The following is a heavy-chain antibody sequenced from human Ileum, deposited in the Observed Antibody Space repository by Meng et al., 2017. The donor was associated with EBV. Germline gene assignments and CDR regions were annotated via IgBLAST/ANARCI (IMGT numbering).Heavy chain of an antibody. CDR3: ARRRGDHDYLDD. V-gene: IGHV4-39*01. CDR2: LCPSGNT. Sequence: LQLQEPGPGLLKPSEPRSLICTASGGPSTHGDYFWDWIRQATGKGLEWITSLCPSGNTYNNPSLKRRVTTSVDTSTNQFSLWLNSMTAADTAVYYCARRRGDHDYLDDWGQGTLVTVSS. CDR1: GGPSTHGDYF. J-gene: IGHJ4*02. D-gene: IGHD4-17*01.